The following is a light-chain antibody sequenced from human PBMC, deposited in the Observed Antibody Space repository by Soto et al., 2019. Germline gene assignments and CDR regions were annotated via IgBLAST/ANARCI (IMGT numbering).Light chain of an antibody. CDR3: QSYDNSLSVYV. CDR2: GNS. J-gene: IGLJ1*01. CDR1: SSNIGAHYD. V-gene: IGLV1-40*01. Sequence: QSVLTQPPSVSGAPGQRVTISCTGSSSNIGAHYDVHWYQQLPGTAPKLLIYGNSNRPSGVPDQFSGSKSGTSASLAITGLQAEDEADYYCQSYDNSLSVYVFGTGTKLTVL.